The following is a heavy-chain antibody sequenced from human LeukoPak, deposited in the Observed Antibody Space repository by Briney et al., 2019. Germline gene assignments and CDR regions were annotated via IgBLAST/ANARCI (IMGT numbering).Heavy chain of an antibody. CDR3: TRPTMVRGVDYYGMDV. J-gene: IGHJ6*02. CDR2: IRSKANSYAT. D-gene: IGHD3-10*01. V-gene: IGHV3-73*01. Sequence: PGGSLRPSCAASGFTFSGSAMHWVRQASGKGLEWVGRIRSKANSYATAYAASVKGRFTISRDDSKNTAYLQMNSLKTEDTAVYYCTRPTMVRGVDYYGMDVWGQGTTVTVSS. CDR1: GFTFSGSA.